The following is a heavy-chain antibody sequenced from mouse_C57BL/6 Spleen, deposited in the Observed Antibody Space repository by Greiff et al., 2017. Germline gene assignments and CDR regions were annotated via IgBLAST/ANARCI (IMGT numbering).Heavy chain of an antibody. CDR2: IYPRSGNT. Sequence: QVQLQQSGAELARPGASVKLSCKASGYTFTSYGISWVKQRTGQGLEWIGEIYPRSGNTYYNEKFKGKATLTADKSSSTAYMALRSLTSEDSAVYFCARAEKYSNYPYYFDYWGQGTTLTVSS. CDR1: GYTFTSYG. CDR3: ARAEKYSNYPYYFDY. J-gene: IGHJ2*01. V-gene: IGHV1-81*01. D-gene: IGHD2-5*01.